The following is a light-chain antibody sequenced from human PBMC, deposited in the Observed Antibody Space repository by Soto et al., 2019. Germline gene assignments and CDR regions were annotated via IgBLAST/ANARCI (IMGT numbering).Light chain of an antibody. CDR2: DVS. CDR1: QSVTSY. J-gene: IGKJ2*01. V-gene: IGKV3-11*01. Sequence: EIVLTQSPATLSLSPGERATLSCRASQSVTSYLAWYQQKPGQAPRLLIYDVSNRASGIPARFSGSGSETDFTLTISSLEPEDFAVYYCLQYNNWPPRHTFGQGTKLEIK. CDR3: LQYNNWPPRHT.